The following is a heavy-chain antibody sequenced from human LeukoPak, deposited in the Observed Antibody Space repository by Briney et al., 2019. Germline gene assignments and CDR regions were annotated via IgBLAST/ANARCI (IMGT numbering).Heavy chain of an antibody. CDR1: VFTFSSYW. CDR3: AREAGGSSH. V-gene: IGHV3-7*01. J-gene: IGHJ4*02. Sequence: GGSLSLSRGASVFTFSSYWMSWARQAPGKGLEGVANIKQDGSEKNYVESVKGRFTISRDNAKNSLYLQMNSLRAEDTAGYYCAREAGGSSHWGQGDLVTVSS. CDR2: IKQDGSEK. D-gene: IGHD2-2*01.